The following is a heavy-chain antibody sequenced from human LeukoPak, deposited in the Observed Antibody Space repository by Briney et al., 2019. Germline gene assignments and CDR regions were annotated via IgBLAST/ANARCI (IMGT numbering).Heavy chain of an antibody. CDR2: TSYDGSNK. Sequence: GRSLRLSCSASGFSFSTYPIHWVRQAPGKGLEWVAMTSYDGSNKFYADSVKGRFTISRDNPRNTLYLQMDSLRVEDTAVYYCATDRTTVRNLIDYWGQGTLVTVSS. CDR3: ATDRTTVRNLIDY. J-gene: IGHJ4*02. V-gene: IGHV3-30-3*01. CDR1: GFSFSTYP. D-gene: IGHD4-17*01.